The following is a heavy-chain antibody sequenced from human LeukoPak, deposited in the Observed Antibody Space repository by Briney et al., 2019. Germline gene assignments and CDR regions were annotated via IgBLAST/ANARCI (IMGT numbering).Heavy chain of an antibody. J-gene: IGHJ3*02. D-gene: IGHD2-15*01. CDR3: ARDMLLGDAFDI. CDR2: INWNAGST. CDR1: GFLFEDHA. Sequence: GGSLRLSCATSGFLFEDHAINWVRQAPGKGLAWVSNINWNAGSTGYADSVKGRFTISRDNAKNSLYLQMNGLRDDDTALYFCARDMLLGDAFDIWGQGAMVIVSS. V-gene: IGHV3-20*04.